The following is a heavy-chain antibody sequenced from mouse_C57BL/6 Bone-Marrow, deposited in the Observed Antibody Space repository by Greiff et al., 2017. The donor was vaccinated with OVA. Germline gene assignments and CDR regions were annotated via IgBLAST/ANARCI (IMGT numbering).Heavy chain of an antibody. CDR3: ARPSIGTVVATRAMDY. V-gene: IGHV1-9*01. J-gene: IGHJ4*01. Sequence: VQLVESGAELMKPGASVKLSCKATGYTFTGYWIEWVKQRPGHGLEWIGELLPGSGSTNYNEKFKGKATFTADTSSNTAYMQLSSLTTEDSAIYYCARPSIGTVVATRAMDYWGQGTSVTVSS. CDR1: GYTFTGYW. D-gene: IGHD1-1*01. CDR2: LLPGSGST.